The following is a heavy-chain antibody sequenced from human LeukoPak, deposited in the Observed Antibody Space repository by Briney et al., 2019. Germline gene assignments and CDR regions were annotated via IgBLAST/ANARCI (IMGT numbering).Heavy chain of an antibody. J-gene: IGHJ4*02. CDR1: GFTFITYA. Sequence: GGSLRLSCAASGFTFITYAMHWVRQAPGKGLEWVAVVSYDGSNEYYVDSVKGRFTISRDNSKNILYLQMNSLTAEDTAVYYCARDSLKNGYNYDYFDYWGQGTLVTVSS. CDR3: ARDSLKNGYNYDYFDY. CDR2: VSYDGSNE. V-gene: IGHV3-30-3*01. D-gene: IGHD5-24*01.